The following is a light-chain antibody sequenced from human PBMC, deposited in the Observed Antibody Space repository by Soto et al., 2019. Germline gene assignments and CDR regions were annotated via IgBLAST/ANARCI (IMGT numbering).Light chain of an antibody. CDR3: QQTYNAPRT. Sequence: DIQMTQSPSSLSASVGDRVTITCRASQSITIYLNWYQQQPGKAPRLLIYGASTLQTGVPSRFSGSGSMTDFTLTISDLQPEDFETYYCQQTYNAPRTFGQGTKVDIK. J-gene: IGKJ1*01. CDR2: GAS. V-gene: IGKV1-39*01. CDR1: QSITIY.